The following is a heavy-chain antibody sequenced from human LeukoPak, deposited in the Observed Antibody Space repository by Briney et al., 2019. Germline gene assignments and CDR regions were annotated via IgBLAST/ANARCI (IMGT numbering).Heavy chain of an antibody. CDR1: GGTFSSYA. Sequence: GASVKVSCKASGGTFSSYAISWVRQAPGQGLEWMGGIIPIFGTANYAQKFQGRVTITADESTSTAYMELSSLRSEDTAVYYRARLPHRLVVATAMYWFDPWGQGTLVTVSS. V-gene: IGHV1-69*13. CDR3: ARLPHRLVVATAMYWFDP. D-gene: IGHD2-2*01. J-gene: IGHJ5*02. CDR2: IIPIFGTA.